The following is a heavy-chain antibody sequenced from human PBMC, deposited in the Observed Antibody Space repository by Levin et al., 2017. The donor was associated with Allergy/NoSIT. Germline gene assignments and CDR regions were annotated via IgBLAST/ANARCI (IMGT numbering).Heavy chain of an antibody. CDR2: IYYSGST. Sequence: PSETLSLTCTVSGGSISSSSYYWGWIRQPPGKGLEWIGSIYYSGSTYYNPSLKSRVTISVDTSKNQFSLKLSSVTAADTAVYYCARAVAGRKYYYYYYGMDVWGQGTTVTVSS. D-gene: IGHD6-19*01. CDR3: ARAVAGRKYYYYYYGMDV. CDR1: GGSISSSSYY. V-gene: IGHV4-39*01. J-gene: IGHJ6*02.